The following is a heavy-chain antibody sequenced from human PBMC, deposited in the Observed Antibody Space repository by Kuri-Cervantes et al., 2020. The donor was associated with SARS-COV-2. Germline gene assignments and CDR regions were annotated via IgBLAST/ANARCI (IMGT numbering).Heavy chain of an antibody. V-gene: IGHV1-46*01. CDR1: GYTFTSYY. CDR2: INPSGGST. CDR3: AREGRNIDYYYGMDV. Sequence: ASVKVSCKASGYTFTSYYMHWVRQAPGQGLEWMGIINPSGGSTSYAQKFQSRVTMTRDTSTSTVYMELSSLRSEDTAVYYCAREGRNIDYYYGMDVWGQGTTVTVSS. J-gene: IGHJ6*02. D-gene: IGHD1-14*01.